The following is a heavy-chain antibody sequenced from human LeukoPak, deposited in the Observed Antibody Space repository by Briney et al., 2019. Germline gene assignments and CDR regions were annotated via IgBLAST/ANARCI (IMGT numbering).Heavy chain of an antibody. CDR2: INPNSGGT. J-gene: IGHJ2*01. CDR1: GYTFTGYY. V-gene: IGHV1-2*04. D-gene: IGHD4-17*01. Sequence: VASVKVSCKASGYTFTGYYMHWVRQAPGQGLEWMGWINPNSGGTNYAQKFQGWVTMTRDTSISTAYMELSRLRSDDTAVYYCARVAYGDDSWYFDLWGRGTLVTVSS. CDR3: ARVAYGDDSWYFDL.